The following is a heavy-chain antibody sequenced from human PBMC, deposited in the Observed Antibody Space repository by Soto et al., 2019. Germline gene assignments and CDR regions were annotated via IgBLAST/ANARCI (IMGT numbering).Heavy chain of an antibody. J-gene: IGHJ5*02. CDR3: ARHCRILTAFRPAVGCFDP. CDR2: LSYSGST. V-gene: IGHV4-39*01. D-gene: IGHD3-9*01. Sequence: SETLSLTCTVSGGSITTSSYFWGWIRQPPGKGLEWIGSLSYSGSTYYNPSLESRVTVSVDTSKNHFSLRLTSVTAADTSVYFCARHCRILTAFRPAVGCFDPWGQGTLVTVSS. CDR1: GGSITTSSYF.